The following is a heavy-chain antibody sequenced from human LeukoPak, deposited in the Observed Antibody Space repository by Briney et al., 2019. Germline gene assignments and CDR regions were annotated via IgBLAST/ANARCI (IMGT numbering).Heavy chain of an antibody. CDR1: GYTFTGYY. D-gene: IGHD3-22*01. V-gene: IGHV1-18*04. Sequence: GASVKVSFKASGYTFTGYYMHWVRQAPGQGLEWMGWISTYNGNTNYAQKLQGRVTMATDTSTSTAYMELRSLRSDDTAVYYCARDFATNYYDSSGSYSYWGQGTLVTVSS. CDR2: ISTYNGNT. J-gene: IGHJ4*02. CDR3: ARDFATNYYDSSGSYSY.